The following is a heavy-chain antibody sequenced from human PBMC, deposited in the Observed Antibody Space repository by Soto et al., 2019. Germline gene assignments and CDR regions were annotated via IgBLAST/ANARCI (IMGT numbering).Heavy chain of an antibody. D-gene: IGHD3-10*01. CDR1: GFTFSNYA. Sequence: EVQLLESAGGLEQPGGSLRLSCAASGFTFSNYAMSWVRQAPGKGLEWVSTFTRSGNTYYADSVKGRFTISRDNSKNTLYLQMDSLRAEDTAVYYCAREIASESPNYDYWGLVTLVTVSS. CDR3: AREIASESPNYDY. V-gene: IGHV3-23*01. J-gene: IGHJ4*02. CDR2: FTRSGNT.